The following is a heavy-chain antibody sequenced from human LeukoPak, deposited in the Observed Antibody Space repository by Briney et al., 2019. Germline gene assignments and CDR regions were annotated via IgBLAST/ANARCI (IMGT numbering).Heavy chain of an antibody. V-gene: IGHV3-23*01. Sequence: GGSLRLSCAASGFTFSNYAMSWVRQAPGKGLEWVSVISGSGGSTYHTDSVKGRFTISRDNSNNTLYLQRNSLRDEDTAIYYCAKVRSAVVAAATNYWGQGTLVTVSS. CDR2: ISGSGGST. D-gene: IGHD2-15*01. CDR3: AKVRSAVVAAATNY. CDR1: GFTFSNYA. J-gene: IGHJ4*02.